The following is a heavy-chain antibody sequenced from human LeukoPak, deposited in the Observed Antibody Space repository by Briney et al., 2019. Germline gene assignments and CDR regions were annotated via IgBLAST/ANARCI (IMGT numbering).Heavy chain of an antibody. CDR3: AKDLRAVAGSAWYFDL. V-gene: IGHV3-30*04. CDR1: GFTFSSYA. J-gene: IGHJ2*01. Sequence: GRSLRLSCAASGFTFSSYAMHWVRQAPGKGLEWVAVISYDGSNKYYADSVKGRFTISRDNSKNTLYLQMNSLRAEDTAVYYCAKDLRAVAGSAWYFDLWGRGTLVTVSS. CDR2: ISYDGSNK. D-gene: IGHD6-19*01.